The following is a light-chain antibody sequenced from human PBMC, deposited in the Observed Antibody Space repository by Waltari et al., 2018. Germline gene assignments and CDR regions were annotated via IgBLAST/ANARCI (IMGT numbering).Light chain of an antibody. J-gene: IGKJ2*01. CDR2: AAS. V-gene: IGKV1-9*01. Sequence: DIQLTQSPSFLSASVGDRVTITCRASQGISSYLAWYQQQPWEAPKLLISAASTLQSGVPSRFSGSGSGTEFTLTISSLQPEDFATYYCQQLNSFPYTFGQGTKLDIK. CDR3: QQLNSFPYT. CDR1: QGISSY.